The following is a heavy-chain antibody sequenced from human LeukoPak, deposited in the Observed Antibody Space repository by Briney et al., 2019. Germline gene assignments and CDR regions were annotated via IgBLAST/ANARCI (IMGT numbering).Heavy chain of an antibody. Sequence: GGSLRLSCAASGFTFSSYGMRRVRQAPGKGLEWVAFIRYDGSNKYYADSVKGRFTISRDNSKNTLYLQMNSLRAEDTAVYYCAKVAGDYYYMDVWGKGTTVTVSS. CDR3: AKVAGDYYYMDV. D-gene: IGHD3-10*01. CDR1: GFTFSSYG. J-gene: IGHJ6*03. CDR2: IRYDGSNK. V-gene: IGHV3-30*02.